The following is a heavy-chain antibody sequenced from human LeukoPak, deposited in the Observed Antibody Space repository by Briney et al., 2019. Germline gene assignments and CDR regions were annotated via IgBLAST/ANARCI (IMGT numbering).Heavy chain of an antibody. CDR2: ISSSSTTI. CDR1: GFTFSSYS. Sequence: GGSLRLSCSASGFTFSSYSMNWVRQAPGKGLEWVSYISSSSTTIYYTDSVKGRFTVSRDNAKNSLYLQMNSLRAEDMALYYCARGTFWSGTDYWGQGTLVTVSS. V-gene: IGHV3-48*01. CDR3: ARGTFWSGTDY. J-gene: IGHJ4*02. D-gene: IGHD3-3*01.